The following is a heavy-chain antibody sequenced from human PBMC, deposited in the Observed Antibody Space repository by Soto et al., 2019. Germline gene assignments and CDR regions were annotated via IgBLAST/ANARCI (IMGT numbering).Heavy chain of an antibody. J-gene: IGHJ6*02. CDR1: GYTFTGYY. V-gene: IGHV1-2*02. Sequence: GASVKFSCKASGYTFTGYYMHWVRQAPGQGLEWMGWINPNSGGTNYAQKFQGRVTMTRDTSISTAYMELSRLRSDDTAVYYCARDGYYDSSGYSPLYYYYGMDVWGQGTTVTVSS. CDR3: ARDGYYDSSGYSPLYYYYGMDV. CDR2: INPNSGGT. D-gene: IGHD3-22*01.